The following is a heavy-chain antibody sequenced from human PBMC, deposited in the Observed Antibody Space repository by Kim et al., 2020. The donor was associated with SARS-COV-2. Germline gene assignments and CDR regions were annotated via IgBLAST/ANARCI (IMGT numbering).Heavy chain of an antibody. V-gene: IGHV4-59*13. J-gene: IGHJ5*02. CDR3: ARAEKKELLWFGELFGTWFDP. CDR1: GGSISSYY. Sequence: SETLSLTCTVSGGSISSYYWSWIRQPPGKGLEWIGYIYYSGSTNYNPSLKSRVTISVDTSKNQFSLKLSSVTAADTAVYYCARAEKKELLWFGELFGTWFDPWGQGTLVTVSS. D-gene: IGHD3-10*01. CDR2: IYYSGST.